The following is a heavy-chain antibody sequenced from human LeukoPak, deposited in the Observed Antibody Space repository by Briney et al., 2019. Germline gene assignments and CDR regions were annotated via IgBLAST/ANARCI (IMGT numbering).Heavy chain of an antibody. J-gene: IGHJ3*02. CDR2: INSDGSST. V-gene: IGHV3-74*01. D-gene: IGHD2-21*01. Sequence: GGSLRLSCAASGFTFSSYWMHWVRQAPGKGLVWVSRINSDGSSTSYADSVKGRFTISRDNSKNTLYLQMNSLRAEDTAVYYCAKGGVDKNAFDIWGQGTMVTVSS. CDR3: AKGGVDKNAFDI. CDR1: GFTFSSYW.